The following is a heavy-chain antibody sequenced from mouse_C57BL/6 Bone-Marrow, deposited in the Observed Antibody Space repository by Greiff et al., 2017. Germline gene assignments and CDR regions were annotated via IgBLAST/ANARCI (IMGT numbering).Heavy chain of an antibody. CDR2: ISSGGDYI. D-gene: IGHD1-1*01. J-gene: IGHJ4*01. V-gene: IGHV5-9-1*02. CDR1: GFTFSSYA. CDR3: TRVEVYYYGSSLYYYAMDY. Sequence: EVKLVESGEGLVKPGGSLKLSCAASGFTFSSYAMSWVRQTPEKRLEWVAYISSGGDYISYADTVKGRFTISRDNARNTLYLQMSSLKSEDTAMYYSTRVEVYYYGSSLYYYAMDYWGQGTAVTVSA.